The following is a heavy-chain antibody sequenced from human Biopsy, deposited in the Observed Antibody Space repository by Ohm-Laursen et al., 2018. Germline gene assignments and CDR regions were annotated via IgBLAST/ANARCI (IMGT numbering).Heavy chain of an antibody. CDR2: NIPILGTG. CDR3: ATKLTGYFHH. Sequence: SSETAFCKAPGGTFSNSGVNWVRQAPGQGLEWLGGNIPILGTGNYAQKFQDRVTVAADTSTSTATIELRSLRSDDTAVYYCATKLTGYFHHWGQGTLVIVSS. J-gene: IGHJ1*01. D-gene: IGHD3-9*01. V-gene: IGHV1-69*06. CDR1: GGTFSNSG.